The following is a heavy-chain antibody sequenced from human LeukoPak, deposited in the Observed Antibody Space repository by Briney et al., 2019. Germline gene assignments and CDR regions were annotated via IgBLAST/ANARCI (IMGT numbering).Heavy chain of an antibody. V-gene: IGHV3-23*01. CDR2: IVADGATT. CDR1: GFTFSSYG. Sequence: GGSLRLSCIASGFTFSSYGMTWVRQASGEGPEWVSAIVADGATTYYADSVRGRFTISRDNSKNTLYLQMDSLRAEDTALYYCAKDTPSWGTGYYFDYWGQGTLVTVSS. J-gene: IGHJ4*02. D-gene: IGHD3-16*01. CDR3: AKDTPSWGTGYYFDY.